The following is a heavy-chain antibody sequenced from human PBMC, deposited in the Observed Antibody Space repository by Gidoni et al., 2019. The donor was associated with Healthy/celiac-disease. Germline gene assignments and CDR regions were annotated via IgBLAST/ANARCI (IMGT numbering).Heavy chain of an antibody. Sequence: QVQPQESGPGLVKPSETLSLTCPVSGGSIGSYYWSWIRPPPGKGLEWIGYIDYSGSTNYNPSRKSRVTISVDTSKNQFSLKLSSVTAADTAVYYCARGGPAQYFDYWGQGTLVTVSS. CDR1: GGSIGSYY. V-gene: IGHV4-59*01. CDR2: IDYSGST. J-gene: IGHJ4*02. CDR3: ARGGPAQYFDY.